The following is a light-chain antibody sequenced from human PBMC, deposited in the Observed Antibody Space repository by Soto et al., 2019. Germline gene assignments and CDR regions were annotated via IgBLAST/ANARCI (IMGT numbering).Light chain of an antibody. CDR1: SNNVGGYNY. CDR3: CSYAGTYTWI. V-gene: IGLV2-11*01. J-gene: IGLJ2*01. Sequence: QSVLTQPRSVSGSPGQSVTISCTGASNNVGGYNYVSWYQHHPGKVPQLIIYDVTKWPSGVPDRFSGSKSGNTASLTISGLQVEDEADYYCCSYAGTYTWIFGGGTKLTVL. CDR2: DVT.